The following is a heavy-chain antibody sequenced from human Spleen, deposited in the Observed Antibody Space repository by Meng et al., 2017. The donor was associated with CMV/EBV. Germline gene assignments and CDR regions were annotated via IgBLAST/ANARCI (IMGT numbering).Heavy chain of an antibody. CDR3: ARDRSGYSYGYNSMDV. J-gene: IGHJ6*02. D-gene: IGHD5-18*01. CDR1: GGTLINYP. Sequence: SVKVSCKASGGTLINYPISWVRQAPGQGLEWMGGTIPIIGVTNYAQKFQGRVSITADKSTTTAYMELSSLRSEDTAVYFCARDRSGYSYGYNSMDVWGQGTTVTVSS. CDR2: TIPIIGVT. V-gene: IGHV1-69*10.